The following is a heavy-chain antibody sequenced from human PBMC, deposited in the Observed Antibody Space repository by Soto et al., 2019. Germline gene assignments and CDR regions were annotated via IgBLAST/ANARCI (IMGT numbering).Heavy chain of an antibody. CDR3: ARPYCGTNSCHNWFDP. CDR2: INPNSGGT. Sequence: ASVKVSCKASGYIFTDYYINWVRQAPGQGLEWMGWINPNSGGTNYAQRFQGRVTMTTDTSISTAYMELSSLRSDDTAVYYCARPYCGTNSCHNWFDPWGQGISVTVS. J-gene: IGHJ5*02. CDR1: GYIFTDYY. V-gene: IGHV1-2*02. D-gene: IGHD2-21*01.